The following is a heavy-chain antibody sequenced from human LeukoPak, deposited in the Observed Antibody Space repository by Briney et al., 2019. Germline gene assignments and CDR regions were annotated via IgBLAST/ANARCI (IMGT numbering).Heavy chain of an antibody. CDR2: ISSSSSYI. Sequence: PGGSLRLSCAASGFTFSSYSMNWVRQAPGKGLEWVSSISSSSSYIYYADSVKGRFTISRDNAKNSLYLQMNSLRAEDTAVYYCARGTIVSGYYFDYWGQGTLVTVSS. CDR3: ARGTIVSGYYFDY. V-gene: IGHV3-21*01. D-gene: IGHD3-3*01. CDR1: GFTFSSYS. J-gene: IGHJ4*02.